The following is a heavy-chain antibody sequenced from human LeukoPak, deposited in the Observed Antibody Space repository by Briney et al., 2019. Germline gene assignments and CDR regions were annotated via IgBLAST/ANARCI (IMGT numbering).Heavy chain of an antibody. CDR3: ARGGSGYTN. CDR2: IYTSGST. Sequence: SQTLSLTCTVSGGSISSGSYYWSWIRQPAGKGLEWIGRIYTSGSTNYNPSLKSRVTISVDTSKNQFSLKLSSVTAADTAVYYCARGGSGYTNWGQGTLVTVSS. D-gene: IGHD5-12*01. V-gene: IGHV4-61*02. CDR1: GGSISSGSYY. J-gene: IGHJ4*02.